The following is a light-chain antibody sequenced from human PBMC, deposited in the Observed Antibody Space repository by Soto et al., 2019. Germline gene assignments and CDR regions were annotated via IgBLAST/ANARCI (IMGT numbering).Light chain of an antibody. CDR2: GAA. CDR3: QQYFEWPPMT. J-gene: IGKJ1*01. V-gene: IGKV3-15*01. CDR1: ETVATN. Sequence: PGERATLSCWASETVATNLAWYQQKPGQAPSLLISGAATRAAGISDRFRGSGSGTEVTLTISSLRSEDSAIYYCQQYFEWPPMTFGQGTKVDIK.